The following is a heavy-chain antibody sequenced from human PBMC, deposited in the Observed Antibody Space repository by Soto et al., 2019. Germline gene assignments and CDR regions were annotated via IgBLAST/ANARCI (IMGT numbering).Heavy chain of an antibody. CDR2: INHSGST. Sequence: PSETLSLTCAVYGGSFSGYYWTWISQPPGKGLEWIGEINHSGSTNYKPSLTSRVTISVDTSKNQLSLKMSSVAAADTAVYYCARGRTLITGTSFDYWGQGTLATVSS. D-gene: IGHD1-20*01. J-gene: IGHJ4*02. CDR1: GGSFSGYY. CDR3: ARGRTLITGTSFDY. V-gene: IGHV4-34*01.